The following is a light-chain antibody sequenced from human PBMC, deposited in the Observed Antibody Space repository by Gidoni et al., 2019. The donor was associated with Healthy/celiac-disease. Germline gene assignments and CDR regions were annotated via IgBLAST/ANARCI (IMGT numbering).Light chain of an antibody. CDR2: DAS. CDR3: QQYDNPMYT. CDR1: QDISNY. V-gene: IGKV1-33*01. Sequence: DIQMTQSPSSLSASVGDRVTITCQASQDISNYLNWYQQKPGKAPKLLRYDASNLETGVPSRFSGSGSGTDFTFTISSLQHEDIATYYCQQYDNPMYTFGQXTKLEIK. J-gene: IGKJ2*01.